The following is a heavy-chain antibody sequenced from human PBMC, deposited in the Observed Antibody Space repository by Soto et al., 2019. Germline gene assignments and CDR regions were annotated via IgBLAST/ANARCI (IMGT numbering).Heavy chain of an antibody. J-gene: IGHJ6*02. Sequence: ASVKVSCKASGYAFSDFDINWLRQASGQGPEWMGWMNAKSGDTFFAQRFQGKFNMTWDTSLSTAYMEVGSLTSDDTAMYYCARGNPFNYAGFDVWGQGTTVTVSS. CDR2: MNAKSGDT. V-gene: IGHV1-8*01. D-gene: IGHD3-16*01. CDR1: GYAFSDFD. CDR3: ARGNPFNYAGFDV.